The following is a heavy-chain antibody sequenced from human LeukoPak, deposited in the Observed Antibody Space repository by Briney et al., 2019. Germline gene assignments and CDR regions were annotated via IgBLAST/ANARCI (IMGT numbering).Heavy chain of an antibody. CDR3: AKDPGEAPPGFYMDV. J-gene: IGHJ6*03. CDR2: ISYDGSNK. D-gene: IGHD6-6*01. CDR1: GFTFSSYA. Sequence: GGSLRLSCAASGFTFSSYAMHWVRQAPGKGLEWVAVISYDGSNKYYADSVKGRFTISRDNSKNTLYLQINSLRDEDTALYYCAKDPGEAPPGFYMDVWGKGTTVTVSS. V-gene: IGHV3-30*04.